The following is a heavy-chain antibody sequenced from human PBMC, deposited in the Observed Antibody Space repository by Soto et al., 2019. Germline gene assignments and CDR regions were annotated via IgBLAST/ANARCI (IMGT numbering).Heavy chain of an antibody. J-gene: IGHJ5*02. CDR3: ARASGGHSGWGHWSDP. Sequence: SETLSLTCTISGGSVSVYYWSWIRQSTGQGLEWIGYIYASGSPYYNPSLRSRVTISADTSKNQISLKLTSPTAADTAVYYCARASGGHSGWGHWSDPWGQGTLVTVSS. CDR1: GGSVSVYY. V-gene: IGHV4-59*02. D-gene: IGHD2-21*02. CDR2: IYASGSP.